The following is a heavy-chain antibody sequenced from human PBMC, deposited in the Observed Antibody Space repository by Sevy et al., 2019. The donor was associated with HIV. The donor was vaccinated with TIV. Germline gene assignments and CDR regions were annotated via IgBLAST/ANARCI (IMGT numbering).Heavy chain of an antibody. CDR3: ARVVTMVGGVIITEVAYYYYGMDV. D-gene: IGHD3-10*01. CDR1: GGTFSSYA. CDR2: IIPIFGTA. V-gene: IGHV1-69*13. J-gene: IGHJ6*02. Sequence: ASVKVSCKASGGTFSSYAISWVRQAPGQGLEWMGGIIPIFGTANYAQEFQGRVTITADESTRTAYMELSSLRSEDTAVYYCARVVTMVGGVIITEVAYYYYGMDVWGQGTTVTVSS.